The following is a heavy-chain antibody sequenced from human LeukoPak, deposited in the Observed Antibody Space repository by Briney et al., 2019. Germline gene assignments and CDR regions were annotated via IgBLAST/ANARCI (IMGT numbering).Heavy chain of an antibody. D-gene: IGHD3-10*01. CDR3: ARDGPTMVRGVSPPYPDY. Sequence: ASVKVSCKASGYTFTGYYMHWVRQAPGQGLEWMGWINPNSGGTNYAQKLQGRVTMTTDTSTSTAYMELRSLRSDDTAVYYCARDGPTMVRGVSPPYPDYWGQGTLVTVSS. J-gene: IGHJ4*02. V-gene: IGHV1-2*02. CDR1: GYTFTGYY. CDR2: INPNSGGT.